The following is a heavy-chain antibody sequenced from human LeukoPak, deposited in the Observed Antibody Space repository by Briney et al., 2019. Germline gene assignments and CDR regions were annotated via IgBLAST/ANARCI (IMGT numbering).Heavy chain of an antibody. D-gene: IGHD3-10*01. CDR2: INPNSGGT. Sequence: ASVKVSCKASGYTFTGYYMHWVRQAPGQGLEWMGWINPNSGGTNYAQKFQGRVTMTRDTSISTAYMELSRLRSDDTAVYYCARDRGSGSYSRYYYYMDVWGKGTTVTISS. J-gene: IGHJ6*03. CDR1: GYTFTGYY. CDR3: ARDRGSGSYSRYYYYMDV. V-gene: IGHV1-2*02.